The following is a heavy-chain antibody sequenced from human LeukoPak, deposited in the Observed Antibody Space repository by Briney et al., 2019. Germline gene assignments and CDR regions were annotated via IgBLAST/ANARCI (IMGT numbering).Heavy chain of an antibody. Sequence: SETLSLTCAVYGGSFSGYYWTWIRQPPGRGLEWIGEINHSGSTNYNPSLKSRVTISVDTSKNQFSLKLSSVTAADTAVYYCARSLWFGEPLDYWGQGTLVTVSS. CDR3: ARSLWFGEPLDY. V-gene: IGHV4-34*01. CDR1: GGSFSGYY. CDR2: INHSGST. J-gene: IGHJ4*02. D-gene: IGHD3-10*01.